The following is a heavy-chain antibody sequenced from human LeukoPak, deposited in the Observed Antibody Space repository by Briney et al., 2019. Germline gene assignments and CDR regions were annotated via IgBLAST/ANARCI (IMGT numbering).Heavy chain of an antibody. Sequence: ASVKVSCKASGYTFTSYGISWVRQAPGQGLEWMGWISAYNGNTNYAQKLQGRVTMTTDTSTSTVYMELSSLRSEDTAVYYCAREAEYYGSGRLRSEYFQHWGQGTLVTVSS. D-gene: IGHD3-10*01. CDR3: AREAEYYGSGRLRSEYFQH. CDR1: GYTFTSYG. V-gene: IGHV1-18*01. CDR2: ISAYNGNT. J-gene: IGHJ1*01.